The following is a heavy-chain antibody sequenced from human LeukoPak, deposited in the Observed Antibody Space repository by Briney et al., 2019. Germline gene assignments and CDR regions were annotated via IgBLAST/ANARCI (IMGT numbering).Heavy chain of an antibody. Sequence: ASMKVSCKASGYTFTGYYMHWVRQAPGQGLEWMGWINPNSGGTNYAQKFQGRVTMTRDTSISTAYMELSRLRSDDTAVYYCEAVDTAMGNLDYWGQGTLVTVSS. D-gene: IGHD5-18*01. J-gene: IGHJ4*02. CDR1: GYTFTGYY. CDR2: INPNSGGT. V-gene: IGHV1-2*02. CDR3: EAVDTAMGNLDY.